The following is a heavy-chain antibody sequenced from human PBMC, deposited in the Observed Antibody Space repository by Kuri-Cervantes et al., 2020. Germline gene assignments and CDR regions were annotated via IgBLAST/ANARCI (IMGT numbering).Heavy chain of an antibody. Sequence: SVKVSCKASGGTFSSYAISWVRQAPGQGLEWMGGIIPIFGTASYAQKFQGRVTITTDESTSTAYMELSSLRSEDTAVYYCARHRGNTYGKMWDFDYWGQGNLVTVSS. CDR2: IIPIFGTA. J-gene: IGHJ4*02. D-gene: IGHD5-18*01. CDR1: GGTFSSYA. CDR3: ARHRGNTYGKMWDFDY. V-gene: IGHV1-69*05.